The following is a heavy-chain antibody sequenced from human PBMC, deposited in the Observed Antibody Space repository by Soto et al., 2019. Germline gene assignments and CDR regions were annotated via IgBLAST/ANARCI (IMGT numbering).Heavy chain of an antibody. J-gene: IGHJ4*02. D-gene: IGHD6-19*01. CDR3: ARGESISVAWFDY. CDR1: GDSVSSNSSA. Sequence: PSQTLSLTFAISGDSVSSNSSAWNCIRQSPSRGLEWLGRTYYRSKWYNDYAVSVKSRITINPDTSKNQFSLQLNSVTPEDTAVYYCARGESISVAWFDYWGQGTLVTVSS. V-gene: IGHV6-1*01. CDR2: TYYRSKWYN.